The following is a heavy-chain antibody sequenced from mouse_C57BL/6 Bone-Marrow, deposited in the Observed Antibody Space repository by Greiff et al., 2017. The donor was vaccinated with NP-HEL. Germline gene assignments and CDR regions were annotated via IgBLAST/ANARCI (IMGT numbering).Heavy chain of an antibody. V-gene: IGHV5-17*01. CDR3: ARGITTVVAPYAMDY. CDR2: ISSGSSSI. D-gene: IGHD1-1*01. J-gene: IGHJ4*01. Sequence: EVLLVESGGGLVKPGGSLKLSCAASGFTFSDYGMHWVRQAPEKGLEWVAYISSGSSSIYYADTVKGRFTISRANAKNTLFLQMTRLRSEETAMYYSARGITTVVAPYAMDYWGQGTSVTVSS. CDR1: GFTFSDYG.